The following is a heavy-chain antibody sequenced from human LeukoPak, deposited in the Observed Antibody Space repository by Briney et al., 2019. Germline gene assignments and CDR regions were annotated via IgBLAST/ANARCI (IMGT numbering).Heavy chain of an antibody. D-gene: IGHD3-22*01. CDR2: IYYSGST. Sequence: PSQTLSLTCTVSGGSISSGDYYWSWIRQPPGKGLEWIGYIYYSGSTYYNPSLKSRVTISVDTSKNQFSLKLSSVTAADTAVYYCARHAASGYSLDAFDIWGQGTMVTVSS. CDR1: GGSISSGDYY. V-gene: IGHV4-30-4*08. J-gene: IGHJ3*02. CDR3: ARHAASGYSLDAFDI.